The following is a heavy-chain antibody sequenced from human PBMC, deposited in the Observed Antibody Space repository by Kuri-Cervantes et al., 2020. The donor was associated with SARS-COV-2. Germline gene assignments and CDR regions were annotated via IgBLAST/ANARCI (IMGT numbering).Heavy chain of an antibody. CDR3: AGGRYSYGTPGYYYGMDV. D-gene: IGHD5-18*01. CDR2: IIPIFGIA. CDR1: VGTFSSYA. Sequence: SVTVSCKASVGTFSSYAISWVLQAPGQGREWMGGIIPIFGIANYAPKFQGRVTITADKSTSTAYMELSSLRPEDTAVYYCAGGRYSYGTPGYYYGMDVWGQGTTVTVSS. V-gene: IGHV1-69*10. J-gene: IGHJ6*02.